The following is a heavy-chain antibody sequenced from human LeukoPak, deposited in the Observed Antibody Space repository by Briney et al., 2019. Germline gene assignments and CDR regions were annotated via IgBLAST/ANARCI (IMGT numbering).Heavy chain of an antibody. Sequence: ASVKVSCKASGYTCTGYYMHWVRQAPGQGLEWMGWINPNSGGTNYAQKFQGRVTMTRDTSISTAYMELSRLRSDDTAVYYCARGGGTSCLLGYCSGGSRYWGQGTLVTVSS. CDR3: ARGGGTSCLLGYCSGGSRY. CDR1: GYTCTGYY. CDR2: INPNSGGT. V-gene: IGHV1-2*02. D-gene: IGHD2-15*01. J-gene: IGHJ4*02.